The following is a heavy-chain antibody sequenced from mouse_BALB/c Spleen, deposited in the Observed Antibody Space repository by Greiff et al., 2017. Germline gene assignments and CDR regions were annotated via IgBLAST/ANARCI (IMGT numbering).Heavy chain of an antibody. CDR3: ARDQGGNDAMDY. J-gene: IGHJ4*01. D-gene: IGHD1-1*01. V-gene: IGHV5-4*02. CDR2: ISDGGSYT. CDR1: GFTFSDYY. Sequence: DVQLVESGGGLVKPGGSLKLSCAASGFTFSDYYMYWVRQTPEKRLEWVATISDGGSYTYYPDSVKGRFTISRDNAKNNLYLQMSSLKSEDTAMYYCARDQGGNDAMDYWGQGTSVTVSS.